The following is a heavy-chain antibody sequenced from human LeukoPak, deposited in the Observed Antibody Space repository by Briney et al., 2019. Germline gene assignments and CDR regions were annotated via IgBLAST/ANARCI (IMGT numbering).Heavy chain of an antibody. D-gene: IGHD2-21*02. CDR2: IIPILGIA. Sequence: SVKVSCKASGGTFSSYAISWVRQAPGQGLEWMGRIIPILGIANYAQKFQGRATITADKSTSTAYMELSSLRSEDTAVYYCLALVVTATLAGYFDYWGQGTLVTVSS. J-gene: IGHJ4*02. V-gene: IGHV1-69*04. CDR3: LALVVTATLAGYFDY. CDR1: GGTFSSYA.